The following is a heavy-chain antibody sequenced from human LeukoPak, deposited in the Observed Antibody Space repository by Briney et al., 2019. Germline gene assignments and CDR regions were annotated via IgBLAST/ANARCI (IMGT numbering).Heavy chain of an antibody. CDR2: IYSGGST. CDR3: ARDLPSSGWYGGSSGYDY. D-gene: IGHD6-19*01. CDR1: GFTVSSNY. V-gene: IGHV3-53*01. J-gene: IGHJ4*02. Sequence: GGSLRLSCAASGFTVSSNYMSWVRQAPGKGLEWVSVIYSGGSTYYADSVKGRFTISRDNSKNTLYLQMNSLRAEDTAVYYCARDLPSSGWYGGSSGYDYWGQGTLVTVSS.